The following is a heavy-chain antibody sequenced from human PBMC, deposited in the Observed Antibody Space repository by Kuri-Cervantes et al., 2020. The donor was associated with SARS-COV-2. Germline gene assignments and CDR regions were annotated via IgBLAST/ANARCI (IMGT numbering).Heavy chain of an antibody. D-gene: IGHD3-22*01. CDR1: GYTFPTYW. CDR3: ARHFRHKDWLIPEVSTYCDS. CDR2: IYPGDSDT. Sequence: GESLKISCKGSGYTFPTYWISWVRQMPGKGLEWMGVIYPGDSDTRYSPSFQGQVTLSSDRSISTAYLQWSSLKASDTAIYYCARHFRHKDWLIPEVSTYCDSWGQGTLVTVSS. V-gene: IGHV5-51*01. J-gene: IGHJ4*02.